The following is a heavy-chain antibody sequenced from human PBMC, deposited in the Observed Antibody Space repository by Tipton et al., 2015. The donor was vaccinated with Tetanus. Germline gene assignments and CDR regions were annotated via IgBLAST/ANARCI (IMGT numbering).Heavy chain of an antibody. Sequence: TLSLTCSVSGASINAGGYLWTWVRQPPGEGLEGVGNIHYTALTSYTPSLSSRVTISIDSSKNHFSLNLTSVTAADTAVYFCARGLPREPFYLDYWGQGNQVTVSS. J-gene: IGHJ4*02. D-gene: IGHD1-26*01. CDR1: GASINAGGYL. CDR3: ARGLPREPFYLDY. V-gene: IGHV4-31*03. CDR2: IHYTALT.